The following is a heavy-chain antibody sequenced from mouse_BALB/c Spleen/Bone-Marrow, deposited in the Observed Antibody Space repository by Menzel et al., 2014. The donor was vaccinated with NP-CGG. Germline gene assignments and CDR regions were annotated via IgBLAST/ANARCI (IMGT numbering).Heavy chain of an antibody. CDR1: GYTFTSHY. V-gene: IGHV1S81*02. CDR2: INPNNGGT. Sequence: SGAELVKPGTSVKLSCKASGYTFTSHYIYWVKQRPGQGLKWIGEINPNNGGTNFNEKFKGKATLTVDKSSSTAYMQLSSLTSEDSAVYYCTRLSLLRGYFDYWGQGTTLTVSS. CDR3: TRLSLLRGYFDY. D-gene: IGHD1-2*01. J-gene: IGHJ2*01.